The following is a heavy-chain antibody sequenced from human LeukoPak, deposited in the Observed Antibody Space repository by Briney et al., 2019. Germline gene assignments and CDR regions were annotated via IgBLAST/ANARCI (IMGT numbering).Heavy chain of an antibody. V-gene: IGHV3-7*01. Sequence: GGSLRLSCAASGFAVSSHYMSWVRQAPGKGLEWVANIKQDGSEKYYVDSVKGRFTISRDNAKNSLYLQMNSLRAEDTAVYYCARDGLLWFGEPNPDEDIWGQGTMVTVSS. J-gene: IGHJ3*02. CDR1: GFAVSSHY. D-gene: IGHD3-10*01. CDR3: ARDGLLWFGEPNPDEDI. CDR2: IKQDGSEK.